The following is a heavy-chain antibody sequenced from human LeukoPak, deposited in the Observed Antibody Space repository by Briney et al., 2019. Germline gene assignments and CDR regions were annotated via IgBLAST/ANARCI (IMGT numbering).Heavy chain of an antibody. CDR3: ARGSRSSWLIDY. V-gene: IGHV3-13*01. CDR1: GFTFSSYD. Sequence: GGSLRLSCAASGFTFSSYDMHWVRHATGKGLEWVSAIGTADDTYYPGSVKGRFTISREDAKNSVYLQMNSLRAGDTAVYYCARGSRSSWLIDYWGQGTLVTVSS. CDR2: IGTADDT. D-gene: IGHD6-13*01. J-gene: IGHJ4*02.